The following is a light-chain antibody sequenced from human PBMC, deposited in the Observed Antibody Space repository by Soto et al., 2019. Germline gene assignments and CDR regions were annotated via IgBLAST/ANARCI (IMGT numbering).Light chain of an antibody. V-gene: IGLV1-47*02. Sequence: QSVLTQPPSASGTPGQGVTISCSGSSSNIGSNYVYWYQQLPGTAPKLLIYNNNQRPSGVPDRFSPSKSGTSASLAIRGLRSDDEADYYCSSWDCSLSGYVFGAGTKLTVL. CDR1: SSNIGSNY. J-gene: IGLJ1*01. CDR2: NNN. CDR3: SSWDCSLSGYV.